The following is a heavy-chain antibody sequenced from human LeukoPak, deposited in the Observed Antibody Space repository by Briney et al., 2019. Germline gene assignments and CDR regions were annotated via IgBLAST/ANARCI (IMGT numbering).Heavy chain of an antibody. Sequence: GGSLRLSCLASGFTFSSYSMHWVRQAPGKGLEWVAVISYDGNNKYYPGSVKGRFTISRDNSKNTLFLQMNSLRVEDTAVYYCARAVVPAATTHLDYWGQGTLVTVSS. V-gene: IGHV3-30-3*01. CDR2: ISYDGNNK. J-gene: IGHJ4*02. CDR1: GFTFSSYS. D-gene: IGHD2-2*01. CDR3: ARAVVPAATTHLDY.